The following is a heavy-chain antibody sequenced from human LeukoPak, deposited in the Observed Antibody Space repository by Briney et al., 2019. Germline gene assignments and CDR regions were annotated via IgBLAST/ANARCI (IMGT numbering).Heavy chain of an antibody. CDR2: VYYSGNI. J-gene: IGHJ6*03. CDR3: ATRSYFYHYMDV. CDR1: GGSIRSSTYY. Sequence: SETLSLTCTVSGGSIRSSTYYWGWIRQPPGKGLEWIGNVYYSGNIYCNPSLESRVTISVDSSKNQFSLKLTSVTAADTAIYYCATRSYFYHYMDVWGKGTTVTVSS. V-gene: IGHV4-39*01.